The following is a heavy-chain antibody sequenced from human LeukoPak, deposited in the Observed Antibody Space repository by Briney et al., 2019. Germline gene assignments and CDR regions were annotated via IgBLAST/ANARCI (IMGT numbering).Heavy chain of an antibody. V-gene: IGHV4-39*07. J-gene: IGHJ5*01. CDR2: IYHSGSS. CDR3: ARDQEHCSGTSCYPYWYDS. D-gene: IGHD2-2*01. CDR1: GGSITSSRFY. Sequence: SETLSLTCSVSGGSITSSRFYWGWVRQPPGKGLEWIGSIYHSGSSYYNPSLKSRVTVSVDTSKKEFSLNLRSVTAADTAVYFCARDQEHCSGTSCYPYWYDSWGQGTLVTVSS.